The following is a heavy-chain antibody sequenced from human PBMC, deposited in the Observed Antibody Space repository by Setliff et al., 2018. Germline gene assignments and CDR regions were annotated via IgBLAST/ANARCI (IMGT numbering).Heavy chain of an antibody. CDR1: GGSIDSHY. V-gene: IGHV4-59*11. D-gene: IGHD1-26*01. CDR3: ARDAKYSGSYY. Sequence: SETLSLTCSVSGGSIDSHYWSWIRQPPGKGLEWIGSIYYSGNTNYNPSLKSRVTISIDTSKNQFSLKLSSVTAADTAVYYCARDAKYSGSYYWGQGTLVTVSS. J-gene: IGHJ4*02. CDR2: IYYSGNT.